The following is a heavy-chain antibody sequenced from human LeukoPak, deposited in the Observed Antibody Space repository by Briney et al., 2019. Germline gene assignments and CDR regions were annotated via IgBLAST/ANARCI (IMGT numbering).Heavy chain of an antibody. CDR2: INTNTGNP. V-gene: IGHV7-4-1*02. CDR3: ARVEGAHFDAFDI. Sequence: ASVKVSCKASGYTFNRNAINWVRQAPGQGLEWMGWINTNTGNPTYAQGFTGRFVFSLDTSVSTAYLQISSLMAEDTAVYYCARVEGAHFDAFDIWGQGTMVTVSS. D-gene: IGHD1-26*01. CDR1: GYTFNRNA. J-gene: IGHJ3*02.